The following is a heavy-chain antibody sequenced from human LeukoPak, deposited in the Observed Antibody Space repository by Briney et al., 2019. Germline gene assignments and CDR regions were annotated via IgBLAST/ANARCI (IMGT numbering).Heavy chain of an antibody. D-gene: IGHD7-27*01. J-gene: IGHJ3*02. V-gene: IGHV3-30*04. CDR2: ISYDGSNK. CDR3: ARENWDHDAFDI. CDR1: GFTFSSYA. Sequence: GGTLRLSCAASGFTFSSYAMHWVRQAPGKGLEWVAVISYDGSNKYYADSVKGRFTISRDNSKNTLYLQMNSLSAEHTAVYYCARENWDHDAFDIWGQGTMVTVSS.